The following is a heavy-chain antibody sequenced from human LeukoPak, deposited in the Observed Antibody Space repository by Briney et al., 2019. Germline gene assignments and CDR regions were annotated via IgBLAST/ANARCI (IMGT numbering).Heavy chain of an antibody. D-gene: IGHD7-27*01. CDR2: TSLDGSTK. V-gene: IGHV3-30-3*01. CDR1: GFSFTNYD. J-gene: IGHJ4*02. Sequence: GGSLRLSCVASGFSFTNYDIHWVRQAPGRGLEWVAVTSLDGSTKLYTDTVRGRIIISRDNSKNTLYLQMDSLRAEDTAVYYCARDLTLGKPDYFDHWGQGTLVTVSS. CDR3: ARDLTLGKPDYFDH.